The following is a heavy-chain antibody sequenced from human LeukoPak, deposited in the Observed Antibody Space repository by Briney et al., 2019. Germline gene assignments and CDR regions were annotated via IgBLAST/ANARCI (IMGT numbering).Heavy chain of an antibody. V-gene: IGHV3-7*01. J-gene: IGHJ4*02. Sequence: GGSLRLSCAASGFTFSSYGMHWVRQAPGKGLEWVANIKHDETEKYYVDSVKGRFTISRDNAKNSLYLQMNSLRAEDTAVYYCARSTSGGYSYYFDSWGQGTLVTVST. CDR2: IKHDETEK. CDR1: GFTFSSYG. D-gene: IGHD3-10*01. CDR3: ARSTSGGYSYYFDS.